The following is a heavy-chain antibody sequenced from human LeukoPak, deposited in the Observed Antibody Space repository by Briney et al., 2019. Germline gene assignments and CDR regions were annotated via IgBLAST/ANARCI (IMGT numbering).Heavy chain of an antibody. Sequence: PSQTLSLTCIVSGGSIGRGDYFWTWIRQPPGKGLEWIGYISYSGSAHYNPPLKSRLTISIDRSKTQFSLSLTSVTAADTAVYYCARVNHVYCSTAACFRAGWFDPWGQGTLVTVSS. D-gene: IGHD2-15*01. CDR3: ARVNHVYCSTAACFRAGWFDP. CDR1: GGSIGRGDYF. V-gene: IGHV4-30-4*01. J-gene: IGHJ5*02. CDR2: ISYSGSA.